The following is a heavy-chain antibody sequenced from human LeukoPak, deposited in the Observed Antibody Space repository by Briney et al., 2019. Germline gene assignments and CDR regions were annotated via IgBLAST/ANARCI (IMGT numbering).Heavy chain of an antibody. CDR2: IWYDGSNE. V-gene: IGHV3-33*06. J-gene: IGHJ5*01. CDR1: GFTFSNYG. D-gene: IGHD2-15*01. Sequence: GESLRLSCAASGFTFSNYGMHWVRQAPGKGLEWVAVIWYDGSNEYYADSVKGQFTISRDNSKNTLYLQMDSLGAEDTAVYYCAKGDETAVVGGGNTGFDSWGREPWSPSLQ. CDR3: AKGDETAVVGGGNTGFDS.